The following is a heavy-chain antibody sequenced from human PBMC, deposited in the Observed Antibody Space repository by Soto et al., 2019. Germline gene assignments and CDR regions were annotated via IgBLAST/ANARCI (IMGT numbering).Heavy chain of an antibody. Sequence: GFLRLSFAASGFTFSSYEMNWVRQAPGKGLEWVSYISSSGSTIYYADSGKGRFTISRDNAKNSLYLQMNSLRAEDTAVYYCARDPRRCSGGSCYGLYNWFDPWGQGTLVTVSS. CDR3: ARDPRRCSGGSCYGLYNWFDP. CDR2: ISSSGSTI. V-gene: IGHV3-48*03. CDR1: GFTFSSYE. J-gene: IGHJ5*02. D-gene: IGHD2-15*01.